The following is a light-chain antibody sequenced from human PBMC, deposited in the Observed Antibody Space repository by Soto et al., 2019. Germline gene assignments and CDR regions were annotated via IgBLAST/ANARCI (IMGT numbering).Light chain of an antibody. J-gene: IGKJ2*01. V-gene: IGKV3-15*01. CDR3: QQYNNWPPYT. CDR2: GAS. Sequence: EIVMTQSPATLSVSPGERATLSCSASQSVSSNLAWFQQKPGQAPRLLIYGASARATGIPAWFSGSGSGTEFTLTISSLQSEDFAVYYCQQYNNWPPYTFGQGTKLEIK. CDR1: QSVSSN.